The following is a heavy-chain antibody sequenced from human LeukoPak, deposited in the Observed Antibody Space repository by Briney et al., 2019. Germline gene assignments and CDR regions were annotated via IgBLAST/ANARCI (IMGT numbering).Heavy chain of an antibody. V-gene: IGHV4-39*07. Sequence: SETLSLTCTVSGGSISSSSYYWGWIRQPPGKGLEWIGSIYYSGSTYYNPSLKSRVTISVDTSKNRFSLKLSSVTAADTAVYYCARDRGATDPFDYWGQGTLVTVSS. J-gene: IGHJ4*02. CDR3: ARDRGATDPFDY. D-gene: IGHD1-26*01. CDR2: IYYSGST. CDR1: GGSISSSSYY.